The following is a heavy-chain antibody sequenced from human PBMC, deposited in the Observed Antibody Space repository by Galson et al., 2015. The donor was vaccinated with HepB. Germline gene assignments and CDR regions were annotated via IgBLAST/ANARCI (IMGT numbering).Heavy chain of an antibody. Sequence: SLRLSCAASGFTFSRYWMNWVRQAPGKGLVWVSRVNSDGSSTSYADFVKGRFTISRDNAKNTLYLQMNSLGVEDTAVYYCARDRPIDYWGQGTLVTVSS. V-gene: IGHV3-74*01. CDR3: ARDRPIDY. CDR2: VNSDGSST. J-gene: IGHJ4*02. CDR1: GFTFSRYW.